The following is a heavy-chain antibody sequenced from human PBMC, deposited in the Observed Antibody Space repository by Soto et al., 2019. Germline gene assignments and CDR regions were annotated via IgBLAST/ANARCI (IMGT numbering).Heavy chain of an antibody. CDR3: ARAPSRGWFQHFDY. CDR1: GYSISSGSY. V-gene: IGHV4-38-2*02. Sequence: SETLSLTCTVSGYSISSGSYWGWIRQPPGKGPEWIASIYHGGTTFYNPSLKSRITISVDTSHNQFSLNLRSVTAADTAIYYCARAPSRGWFQHFDYWGQGTLVTVSS. D-gene: IGHD6-19*01. J-gene: IGHJ4*02. CDR2: IYHGGTT.